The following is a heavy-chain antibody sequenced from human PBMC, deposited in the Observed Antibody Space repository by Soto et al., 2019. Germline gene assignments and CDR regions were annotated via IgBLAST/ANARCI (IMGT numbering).Heavy chain of an antibody. D-gene: IGHD3-3*01. CDR3: ARDYDSRGYYYYGMDV. Sequence: SETLSLTCTVSGGSFSSGSYYWSWIRQPPGKGLEWIGYIYYSGSTNYNPSLKGRVTISVDTSKNQFSLKLSSVTAADTAVYYCARDYDSRGYYYYGMDVWGQGTTVTVSS. V-gene: IGHV4-61*01. CDR1: GGSFSSGSYY. J-gene: IGHJ6*02. CDR2: IYYSGST.